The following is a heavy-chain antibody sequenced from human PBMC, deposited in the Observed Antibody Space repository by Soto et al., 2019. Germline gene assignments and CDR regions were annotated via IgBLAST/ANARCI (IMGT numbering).Heavy chain of an antibody. Sequence: QVQLVQSGAEVKKPGSSVKVSCKASGNTLSSYAFTWLRQAPGKGFELMGTIIPILRTTEYEQKFQGRVTITADESTTTVYMELSGLPSGDTGIYFCARGYQPILPFDFWGQGTLVTVSS. D-gene: IGHD2-15*01. CDR2: IIPILRTT. CDR3: ARGYQPILPFDF. J-gene: IGHJ4*02. V-gene: IGHV1-69*11. CDR1: GNTLSSYA.